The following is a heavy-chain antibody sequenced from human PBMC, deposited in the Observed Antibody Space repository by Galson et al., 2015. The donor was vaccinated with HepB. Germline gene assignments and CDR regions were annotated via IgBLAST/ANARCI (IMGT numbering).Heavy chain of an antibody. D-gene: IGHD3-3*01. CDR1: GYTFTGYY. V-gene: IGHV1-2*06. J-gene: IGHJ3*02. CDR2: INPNSGGT. Sequence: SVKVSCKASGYTFTGYYMHWVRQAPGQGLEWMGRINPNSGGTNYAQKFQGRVTMTRDTSISTAYMELSRLRSDDTAVHYCARDRRFLEWLDAGDAFDIWGQGTMVTVSS. CDR3: ARDRRFLEWLDAGDAFDI.